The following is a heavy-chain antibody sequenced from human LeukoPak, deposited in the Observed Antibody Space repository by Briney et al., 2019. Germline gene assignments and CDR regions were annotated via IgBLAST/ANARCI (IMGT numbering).Heavy chain of an antibody. CDR2: IYYSGST. D-gene: IGHD2-2*01. CDR1: GGSISRGGYY. V-gene: IGHV4-31*03. CDR3: ARSAHQLLSRWFDP. Sequence: SQTLSLTCTVSGGSISRGGYYWSWIRQHPGEGLEWIGYIYYSGSTYYNPSLKSRVTISVDTSKNQFSLKLSSVTAADTAVYHCARSAHQLLSRWFDPWGQGTLVTVSS. J-gene: IGHJ5*02.